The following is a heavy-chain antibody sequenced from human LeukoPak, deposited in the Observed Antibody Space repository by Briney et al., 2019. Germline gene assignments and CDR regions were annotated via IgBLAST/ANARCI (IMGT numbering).Heavy chain of an antibody. V-gene: IGHV3-64D*09. CDR3: VKAVGAKGDYYYYYGMDV. J-gene: IGHJ6*02. CDR2: ISTNGGST. Sequence: GGSLRLSCSASGFTFSSYAMHWVRQAPGKGLEYVSAISTNGGSTYYADSVKGRFTISRDNSKNTLYLQMSSLRAEDTAVYYCVKAVGAKGDYYYYYGMDVWGQGTTVTVSS. CDR1: GFTFSSYA. D-gene: IGHD1-26*01.